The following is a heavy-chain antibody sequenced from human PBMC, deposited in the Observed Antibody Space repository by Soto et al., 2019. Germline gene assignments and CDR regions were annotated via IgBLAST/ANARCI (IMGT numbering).Heavy chain of an antibody. CDR3: ARGSGTIYRQAFDI. CDR2: TYYRSKWYN. Sequence: SQTLSLTCAISGDSVSSNSADWNWIRQSPSRGLEWLGRTYYRSKWYNDYAVSVKSRITINPDTSKNQFSLQLNSVTPEDTAVYYCARGSGTIYRQAFDIWGQGTMVTVSS. J-gene: IGHJ3*02. D-gene: IGHD3-10*01. CDR1: GDSVSSNSAD. V-gene: IGHV6-1*01.